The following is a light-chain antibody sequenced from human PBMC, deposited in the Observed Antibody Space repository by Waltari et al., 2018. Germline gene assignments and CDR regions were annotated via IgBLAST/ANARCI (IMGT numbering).Light chain of an antibody. CDR3: MQSIHLPWT. Sequence: VVMTQSQLSLSVTLGQPASISCRSSQSLVSSDGNTYFNWFHQRPGQSPRRLFYKVSNRDSGVPHRFSGSGSGTDFTLTISRVEAEDFGVYYCMQSIHLPWTFGQGTKVEIK. J-gene: IGKJ1*01. CDR1: QSLVSSDGNTY. CDR2: KVS. V-gene: IGKV2-30*01.